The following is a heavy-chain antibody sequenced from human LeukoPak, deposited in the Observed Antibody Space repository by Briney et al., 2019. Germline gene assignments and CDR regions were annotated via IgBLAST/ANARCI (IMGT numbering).Heavy chain of an antibody. CDR1: GYTFTSYY. CDR3: ARELRGYSYGQSFDY. J-gene: IGHJ4*02. Sequence: ASVKVSCKAPGYTFTSYYMHWVRQAPGQGLEWMGIINPSGGSTSYAQKFQGRVTMTRDTSTSTVYMELGSLRSEDTAVYYCARELRGYSYGQSFDYWGQGTLVTVSS. D-gene: IGHD5-18*01. CDR2: INPSGGST. V-gene: IGHV1-46*03.